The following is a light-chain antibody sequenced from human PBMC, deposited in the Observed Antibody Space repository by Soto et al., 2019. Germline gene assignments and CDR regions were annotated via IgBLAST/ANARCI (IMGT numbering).Light chain of an antibody. Sequence: EVVMPQSPVTLSVSPGETATLSCRASQSIITNLAWYQLKPGQAPRLLIYGASIRATGIPARFSGSGSGTDFTLTISRLQSEDFALDYFQQYYKWHYPFGQGTKLEIK. CDR2: GAS. V-gene: IGKV3-15*01. CDR3: QQYYKWHYP. CDR1: QSIITN. J-gene: IGKJ2*01.